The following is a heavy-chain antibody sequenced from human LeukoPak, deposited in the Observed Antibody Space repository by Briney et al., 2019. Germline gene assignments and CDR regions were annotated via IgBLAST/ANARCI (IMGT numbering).Heavy chain of an antibody. V-gene: IGHV4-30-4*07. CDR1: GGSISSGGYS. J-gene: IGHJ4*02. CDR2: IYYSRST. D-gene: IGHD3-9*01. CDR3: ARDRPYYDILTGYYFPTPFFDY. Sequence: PSETLSLTCAVSGGSISSGGYSWSWIRQPPGKGLEWIGYIYYSRSTYYNPSLKSRVTISVDTSKNQFSLKLSSVTAADTAVYYCARDRPYYDILTGYYFPTPFFDYWGQGTLVTVSS.